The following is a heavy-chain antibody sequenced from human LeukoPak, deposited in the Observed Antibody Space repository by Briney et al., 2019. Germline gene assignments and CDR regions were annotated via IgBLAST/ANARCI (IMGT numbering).Heavy chain of an antibody. Sequence: GGSLRLSCAASGFTFSSYEMNWVRQAPGKGLEWVSYISSSGSTIYYADSVKGRFTISRDNSKNTLYLQMNSLRAEDTAVYYCARVSWLLPYPDYWGQGTLVTVSS. V-gene: IGHV3-48*03. CDR3: ARVSWLLPYPDY. J-gene: IGHJ4*02. D-gene: IGHD3-22*01. CDR2: ISSSGSTI. CDR1: GFTFSSYE.